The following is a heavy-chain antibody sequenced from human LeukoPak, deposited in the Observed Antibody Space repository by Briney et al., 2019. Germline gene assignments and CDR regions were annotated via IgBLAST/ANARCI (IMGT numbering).Heavy chain of an antibody. CDR2: ISASGTA. D-gene: IGHD4-17*01. V-gene: IGHV3-23*01. CDR1: GFTFSTYA. CDR3: AKDRTRDGDYGTRFDY. Sequence: GGSLRLSCAASGFTFSTYAMTWVRQAPGKGLEWVSVISASGTAHYADSMKGRFTISRDNSKNTLYLQMKSLRVEDTAVYYCAKDRTRDGDYGTRFDYWGQGTLVTVSS. J-gene: IGHJ4*02.